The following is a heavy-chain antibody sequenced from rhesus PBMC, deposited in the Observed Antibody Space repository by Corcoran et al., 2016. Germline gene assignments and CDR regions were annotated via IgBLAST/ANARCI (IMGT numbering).Heavy chain of an antibody. V-gene: IGHV4-165*01. CDR2: ISGSSGRT. CDR3: ARDGGSSGWYYYFDY. Sequence: QVQLQESGPGLVKPSETLSLTCAVSGGSFSGYYWGWIRQPPGKGLEWIGYISGSSGRTDYNPSLKSRVTISTATSKNQFSRKLSSVTAADTAVYYCARDGGSSGWYYYFDYWGQGVLVTVSS. CDR1: GGSFSGYY. J-gene: IGHJ4*01. D-gene: IGHD6-31*01.